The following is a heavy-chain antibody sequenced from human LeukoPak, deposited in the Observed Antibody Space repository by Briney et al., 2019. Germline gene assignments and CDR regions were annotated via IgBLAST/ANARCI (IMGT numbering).Heavy chain of an antibody. D-gene: IGHD3-10*01. CDR3: ARRRGGFGEGDFDY. V-gene: IGHV3-66*04. CDR2: IKSDAGT. CDR1: GFTFSNAW. J-gene: IGHJ4*02. Sequence: PGGSLRLSCAASGFTFSNAWMSWVRQAPGKGLEWVSSIKSDAGTDYAASVRGRFTTSRDDSKNTLYLQMNSLRVDDTAVYYCARRRGGFGEGDFDYWGQGTLVTVSS.